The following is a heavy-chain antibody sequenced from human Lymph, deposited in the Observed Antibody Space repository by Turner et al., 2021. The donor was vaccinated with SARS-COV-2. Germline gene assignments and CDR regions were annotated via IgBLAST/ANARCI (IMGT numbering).Heavy chain of an antibody. Sequence: QVQLVQSGAEVKKPGASVTVPCKASGYTLTSYDINWVRQATGQGLEGMGWMNPNSVNPGHAQKFQGRVPITRNTSISTAYMELSSLRSEDTAVYYCARGRYSGGGMDVWGQGTTVTVSS. D-gene: IGHD1-26*01. J-gene: IGHJ6*02. V-gene: IGHV1-8*02. CDR3: ARGRYSGGGMDV. CDR1: GYTLTSYD. CDR2: MNPNSVNP.